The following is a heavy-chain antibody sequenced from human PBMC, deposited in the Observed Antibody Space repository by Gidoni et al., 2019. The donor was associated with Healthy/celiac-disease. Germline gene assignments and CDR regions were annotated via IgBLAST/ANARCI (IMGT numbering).Heavy chain of an antibody. J-gene: IGHJ5*02. CDR1: GFPFSRYA. V-gene: IGHV3-23*01. D-gene: IGHD2-2*02. CDR2: ISGSGGST. Sequence: EVQLLESGGGLVQPGGSLRLSCAASGFPFSRYAMSWVRQAPGKGLEWVSAISGSGGSTYYADSVKGRFTISRDNSKNTLYLQMNSLRAEDTAVYYCAKGQITPVPAAIVPGWFDPWGQGTLVTVSS. CDR3: AKGQITPVPAAIVPGWFDP.